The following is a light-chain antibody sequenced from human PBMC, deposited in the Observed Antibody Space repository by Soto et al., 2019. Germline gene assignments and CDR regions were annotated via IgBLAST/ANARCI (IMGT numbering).Light chain of an antibody. CDR2: EVS. V-gene: IGLV2-8*01. CDR3: SSYAGSDNYV. CDR1: SSDGGGYNF. J-gene: IGLJ1*01. Sequence: QSVLTQPPSASGSPGQSVTISCTGTSSDGGGYNFVSWYQQHPGKGPKLMIYEVSKRPSGVPDRFSASKSGNTASLTVSGLQAEDEADYYCSSYAGSDNYVFGTGTKVTVL.